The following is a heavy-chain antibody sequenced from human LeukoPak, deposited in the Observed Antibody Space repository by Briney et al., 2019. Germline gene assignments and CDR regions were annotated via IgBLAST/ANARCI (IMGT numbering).Heavy chain of an antibody. J-gene: IGHJ4*02. V-gene: IGHV3-48*03. D-gene: IGHD3-9*01. Sequence: PGGSLRLSCAASGFTFSSYEMNCVRQAPGKGLEWVSYISSSGSTIYYADSVKGRFTISRDNAKNSLYLQMNSLRAEDTAVYYCARLNPASYDILTGYSYWGQGTLVTVSS. CDR2: ISSSGSTI. CDR3: ARLNPASYDILTGYSY. CDR1: GFTFSSYE.